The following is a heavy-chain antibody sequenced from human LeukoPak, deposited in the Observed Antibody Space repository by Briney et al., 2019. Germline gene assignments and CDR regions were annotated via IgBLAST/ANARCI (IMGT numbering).Heavy chain of an antibody. Sequence: PSETLSLTCTVSGGSISSSSYYWGWIRQPPGKGLEWIGSIYYSGSTYYNPSLKSRVTISVDTSKNQLSLKLSSVTAADTAVYYCASLFDSYDFWSGYYNGAFDIWGQGTMVTVSS. CDR1: GGSISSSSYY. J-gene: IGHJ3*02. CDR3: ASLFDSYDFWSGYYNGAFDI. D-gene: IGHD3-3*01. CDR2: IYYSGST. V-gene: IGHV4-39*01.